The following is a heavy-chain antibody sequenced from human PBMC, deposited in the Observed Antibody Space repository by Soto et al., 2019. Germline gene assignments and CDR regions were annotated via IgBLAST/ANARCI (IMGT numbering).Heavy chain of an antibody. D-gene: IGHD4-17*01. V-gene: IGHV3-30-3*01. CDR2: ISFDGTTK. CDR1: GFTFNIYA. CDR3: AREDDYGYRYINYGLDV. J-gene: IGHJ6*02. Sequence: PGGSLRLSCAASGFTFNIYALHWVRQAPGKGLEWVAVISFDGTTKYYSDSVKGRFTISRDNLKNTLYLQMNNLRVEDAALYFCAREDDYGYRYINYGLDVWGQGTTVTVSS.